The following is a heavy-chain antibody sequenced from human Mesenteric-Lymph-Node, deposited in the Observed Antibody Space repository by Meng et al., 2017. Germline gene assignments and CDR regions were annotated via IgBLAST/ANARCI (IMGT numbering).Heavy chain of an antibody. Sequence: QLHLAQSAADVKHPAPSVKVSCKASGYTFTAYYIHWVRQAPGQGLEWMGRINPNSGGTNFAQKFQGRVIMARDTSISTAYMELSSLEFDDTAVYYCAKALGWGSSPDYWGQGILVTVSS. V-gene: IGHV1-2*06. J-gene: IGHJ4*02. CDR3: AKALGWGSSPDY. CDR1: GYTFTAYY. CDR2: INPNSGGT. D-gene: IGHD2-21*01.